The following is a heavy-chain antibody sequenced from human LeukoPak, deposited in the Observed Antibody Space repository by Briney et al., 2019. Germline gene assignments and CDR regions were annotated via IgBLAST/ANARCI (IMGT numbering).Heavy chain of an antibody. J-gene: IGHJ4*02. D-gene: IGHD6-6*01. CDR3: ARKYSSSSHFDY. Sequence: SETLSLTCTVSGGSISSHYWSWIRQPPGKGLEWIGYIYYSGSTNYNPSLKSRVTISVDTSKNQFSLKLSSVTAADTAVYYCARKYSSSSHFDYWGQGTLVTVSS. CDR1: GGSISSHY. V-gene: IGHV4-59*11. CDR2: IYYSGST.